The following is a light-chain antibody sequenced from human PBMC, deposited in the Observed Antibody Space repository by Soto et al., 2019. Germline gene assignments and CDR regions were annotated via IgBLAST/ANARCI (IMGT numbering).Light chain of an antibody. J-gene: IGKJ1*01. CDR3: QQYSSAPWT. CDR2: WAS. V-gene: IGKV4-1*01. CDR1: QSVVHSSNNKNY. Sequence: DIVMTQSPDSLAVSLGERATINCKSSQSVVHSSNNKNYLAWYQQKPGQPPKLLIYWASTRESGVPDRFKGAGSGTDFTLTINSLQAEDVAVYYCQQYSSAPWTFGQGTKVEI.